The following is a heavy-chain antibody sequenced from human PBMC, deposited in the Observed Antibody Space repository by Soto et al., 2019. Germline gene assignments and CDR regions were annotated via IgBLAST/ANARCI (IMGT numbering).Heavy chain of an antibody. CDR3: ARQYYGPLDY. V-gene: IGHV3-23*01. D-gene: IGHD4-17*01. CDR1: GFTFDTYA. J-gene: IGHJ4*02. CDR2: IDGSGATT. Sequence: PGGSLRLACSASGFTFDTYAMTLVRQAPGKGLQWVSIIDGSGATTSYADSVQGRFTISRDNSKTTLYLQMKTLRAEDTAIYYCARQYYGPLDYWGPGTLVTVSS.